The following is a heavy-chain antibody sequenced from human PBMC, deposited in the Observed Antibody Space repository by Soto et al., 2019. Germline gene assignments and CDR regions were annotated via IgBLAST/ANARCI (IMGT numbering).Heavy chain of an antibody. CDR2: ISGSGGRT. CDR1: GFTFSSYV. Sequence: PGGSLRLSCAASGFTFSSYVMSWVRQAPGKGLEWVSAISGSGGRTYYADSVKGRFTISRDNSKDTLYLQMNSLRAEDTAVYYCASGGYWVYYGMDVWGQGTTVTVSS. D-gene: IGHD3-22*01. V-gene: IGHV3-23*01. CDR3: ASGGYWVYYGMDV. J-gene: IGHJ6*02.